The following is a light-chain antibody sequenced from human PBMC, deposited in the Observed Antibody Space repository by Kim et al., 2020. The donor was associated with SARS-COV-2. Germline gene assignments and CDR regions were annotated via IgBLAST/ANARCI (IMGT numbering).Light chain of an antibody. CDR3: QAWDSSTVV. CDR2: QDS. V-gene: IGLV3-1*01. Sequence: SESPGQTARITCSGDKLGDKFACWYQQKPGHSPVLVIYQDSKRPSGIPERFSGSDSGNTATLTISGTQAMDEADYNCQAWDSSTVVFGRGTQLTVL. J-gene: IGLJ2*01. CDR1: KLGDKF.